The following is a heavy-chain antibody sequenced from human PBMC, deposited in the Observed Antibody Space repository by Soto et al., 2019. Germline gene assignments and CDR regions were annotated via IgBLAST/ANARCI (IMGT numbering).Heavy chain of an antibody. Sequence: GGSLRLSCAASGLTFSSYAMSWVRQAPGKGLEWVSSISGSGSNTNYADSVKGRFTISRDNAKNTLYLQMNSLRAEDTAVYYCARMDTYYYDSSGYYRRYYFDYWGQGTLVTVSS. CDR2: ISGSGSNT. J-gene: IGHJ4*02. V-gene: IGHV3-23*01. CDR3: ARMDTYYYDSSGYYRRYYFDY. D-gene: IGHD3-22*01. CDR1: GLTFSSYA.